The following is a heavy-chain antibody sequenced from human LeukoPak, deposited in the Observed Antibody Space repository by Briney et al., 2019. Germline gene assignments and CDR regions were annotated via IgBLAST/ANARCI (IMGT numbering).Heavy chain of an antibody. J-gene: IGHJ4*02. Sequence: SETLSLTCTVSGGSISAYYWSWVRQPPGKGLEWIGYIYYSGSTYYNPSLKSRVTISVDTSKNQFSLKLSSVTAADTAVYYCARYYDILTGYYYFDYWGQGTLATVSS. CDR1: GGSISAYY. V-gene: IGHV4-59*08. D-gene: IGHD3-9*01. CDR2: IYYSGST. CDR3: ARYYDILTGYYYFDY.